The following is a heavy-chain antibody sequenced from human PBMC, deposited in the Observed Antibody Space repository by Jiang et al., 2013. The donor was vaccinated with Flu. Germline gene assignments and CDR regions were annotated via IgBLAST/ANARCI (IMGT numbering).Heavy chain of an antibody. Sequence: SGSGLVKPSETLSLTCTVSGGSISNYYWTWFRQPPGKGLEWIGYVSDSGTTNYNASLKSRVTMSVDTSKKQFSLKLSSVTAADTAVYYCARERNIVGHFDYWGQGTLVTVSS. CDR3: ARERNIVGHFDY. D-gene: IGHD1-26*01. V-gene: IGHV4-59*01. CDR1: GGSISNYY. CDR2: VSDSGTT. J-gene: IGHJ4*02.